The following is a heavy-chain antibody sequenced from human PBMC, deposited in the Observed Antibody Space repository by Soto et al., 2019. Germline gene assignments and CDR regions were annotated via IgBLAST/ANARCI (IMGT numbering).Heavy chain of an antibody. CDR2: NNAYNGNT. Sequence: QVQLVQSGAEVKKPGASVKVSCKASGYTFTSYGISWVRQAPGQGLEWMGWNNAYNGNTNSVQKLQGRVTMTTDTSTSTANMELRSLRSDDTAVYYCARDILVVPADEDAFDIWGQGTMVTVSS. J-gene: IGHJ3*02. CDR1: GYTFTSYG. V-gene: IGHV1-18*01. CDR3: ARDILVVPADEDAFDI. D-gene: IGHD2-2*01.